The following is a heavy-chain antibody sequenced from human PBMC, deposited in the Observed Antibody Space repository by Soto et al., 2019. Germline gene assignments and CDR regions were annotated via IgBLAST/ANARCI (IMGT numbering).Heavy chain of an antibody. D-gene: IGHD5-12*01. J-gene: IGHJ4*02. CDR1: GFTFSSYS. Sequence: PGGSLRLSCAASGFTFSSYSMNWVRQAPGKGLECVSYISSGGSTIYYADSVKGRFTISRDNAKGSLYLQMNSLREDDTAVYYCARDPATGYDSGHWGQGTLVTVSS. CDR3: ARDPATGYDSGH. CDR2: ISSGGSTI. V-gene: IGHV3-48*02.